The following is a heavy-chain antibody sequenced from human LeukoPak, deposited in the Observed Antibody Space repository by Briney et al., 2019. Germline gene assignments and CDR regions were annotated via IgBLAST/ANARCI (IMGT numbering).Heavy chain of an antibody. Sequence: PGGSLRLSCAASGFTFSSYGMSWVRQAPGKGLEWVAAIGARGLTKNYADSVKGRFTISRDNSKRTLFLQMNSLRADDTAIYYCAKGRSGWYEGLDYWGQGILVTVSS. CDR2: IGARGLTK. CDR3: AKGRSGWYEGLDY. CDR1: GFTFSSYG. J-gene: IGHJ4*02. V-gene: IGHV3-23*01. D-gene: IGHD6-19*01.